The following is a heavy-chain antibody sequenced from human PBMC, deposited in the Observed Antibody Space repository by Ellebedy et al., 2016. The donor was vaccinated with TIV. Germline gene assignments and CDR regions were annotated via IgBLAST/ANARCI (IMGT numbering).Heavy chain of an antibody. CDR1: GGTFSSYT. D-gene: IGHD3-10*01. V-gene: IGHV1-69*13. J-gene: IGHJ5*02. Sequence: ASVKVSXKASGGTFSSYTISWVRQAPGQGLEWMGGIIPIFGTANYAQKFQDRVTITADESTRTAYMELSSLRSEDTAVYYCARGFLRAPDGSESYNNWFDPWGQGTLVTVSS. CDR2: IIPIFGTA. CDR3: ARGFLRAPDGSESYNNWFDP.